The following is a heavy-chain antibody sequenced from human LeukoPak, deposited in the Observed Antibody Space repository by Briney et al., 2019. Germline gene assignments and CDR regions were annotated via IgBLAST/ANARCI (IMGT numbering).Heavy chain of an antibody. CDR2: ISSGSNTM. CDR3: ARDLHFDYESSHAFDI. J-gene: IGHJ3*02. CDR1: GFTFRSYS. D-gene: IGHD3-22*01. Sequence: GESLKISCAAFGFTFRSYSMSWVRQAPGKGLEWVSYISSGSNTMFYADSMKGRFTISRDNAKNSLFLQMNILRAEDTAVYYCARDLHFDYESSHAFDIWGQGTMVTVSS. V-gene: IGHV3-48*01.